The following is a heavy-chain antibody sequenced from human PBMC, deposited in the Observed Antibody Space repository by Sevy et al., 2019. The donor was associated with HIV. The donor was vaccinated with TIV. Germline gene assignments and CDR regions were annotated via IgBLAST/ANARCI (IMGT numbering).Heavy chain of an antibody. D-gene: IGHD3-10*01. Sequence: ASVKVSCKASGYTFTSYGMSWVRQAPGQGLEWMGWISVYNGNTNYAQKLQGRVTMTTDTSTSTAYMELRSLRSDDTAVYYCAREGITMVWGVIIAFDYWGQGTLVTVSS. CDR3: AREGITMVWGVIIAFDY. J-gene: IGHJ4*02. CDR1: GYTFTSYG. CDR2: ISVYNGNT. V-gene: IGHV1-18*01.